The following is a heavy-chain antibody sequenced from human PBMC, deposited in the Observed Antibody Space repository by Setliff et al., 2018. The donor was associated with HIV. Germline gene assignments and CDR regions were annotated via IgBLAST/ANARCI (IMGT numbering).Heavy chain of an antibody. Sequence: ASVKVSCKASGYTFSSYDIYWVRQAPGLGLEWMGFINPNADHTGYAQKFQGRVTMTSDVTISTAYMELNTLTSDDTAVYFCARGGRVVWWYSDLWGRGTLVTFSS. CDR3: ARGGRVVWWYSDL. CDR2: INPNADHT. CDR1: GYTFSSYD. V-gene: IGHV1-8*01. J-gene: IGHJ2*01. D-gene: IGHD3-16*01.